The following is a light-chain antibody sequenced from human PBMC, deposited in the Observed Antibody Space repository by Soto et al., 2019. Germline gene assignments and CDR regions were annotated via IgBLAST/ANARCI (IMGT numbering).Light chain of an antibody. CDR2: GAS. CDR1: QSVSSTF. V-gene: IGKV3-20*01. Sequence: EIVLTQSPGTLSLSPGERATFSCRASQSVSSTFLAWYQQKPGQAPRLLIYGASSRSTGIPDRFGGSGSGTDVPLTLSRLEPEDVAVYYCHHYDDSPPFPFGPGTKVDIK. J-gene: IGKJ3*01. CDR3: HHYDDSPPFP.